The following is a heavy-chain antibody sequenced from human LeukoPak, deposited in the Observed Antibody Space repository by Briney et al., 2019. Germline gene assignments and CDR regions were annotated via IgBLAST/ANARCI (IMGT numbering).Heavy chain of an antibody. V-gene: IGHV1-69*13. CDR3: ARVPRPYYDILTGYREDRDAFDI. D-gene: IGHD3-9*01. Sequence: ASVKVSCKASGGTFSSYAISWVRQAPGQGLEWMGGIIPIFGTANYAQKFQGRVTITADESTGTAYMELSSLRSEDTAVYYCARVPRPYYDILTGYREDRDAFDIWGQGTMVTVSS. CDR1: GGTFSSYA. CDR2: IIPIFGTA. J-gene: IGHJ3*02.